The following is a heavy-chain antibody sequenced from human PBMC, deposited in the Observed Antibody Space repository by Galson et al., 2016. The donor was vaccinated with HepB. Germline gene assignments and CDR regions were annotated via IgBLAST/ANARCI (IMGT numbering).Heavy chain of an antibody. Sequence: SETLSLTCVVSGGAFNGYYWSWIRQPPGKGLEWIGEINHSGSTNYNPSLQNRVTMSVDTSKKELSLKINSVTAADSAVYFCARPFAYGPRSSFNLWGQGSAVIVSS. V-gene: IGHV4-34*01. J-gene: IGHJ6*02. CDR1: GGAFNGYY. CDR2: INHSGST. D-gene: IGHD3-10*01. CDR3: ARPFAYGPRSSFNL.